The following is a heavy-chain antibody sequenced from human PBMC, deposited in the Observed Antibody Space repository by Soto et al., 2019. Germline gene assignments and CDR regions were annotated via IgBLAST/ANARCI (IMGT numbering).Heavy chain of an antibody. D-gene: IGHD3-22*01. Sequence: GSGPTLVNPTQTLTLTCTFSGFSLSTSGMCVSWIRQPPGKALEWLARIDWDDDKYYSTSLKTRLTISKDTSKNQVVLTMTNMEPVDTATYYCARSTYYYDSSGYGFYYFDYWGQGTLVTVS. V-gene: IGHV2-70*11. CDR3: ARSTYYYDSSGYGFYYFDY. CDR1: GFSLSTSGMC. CDR2: IDWDDDK. J-gene: IGHJ4*02.